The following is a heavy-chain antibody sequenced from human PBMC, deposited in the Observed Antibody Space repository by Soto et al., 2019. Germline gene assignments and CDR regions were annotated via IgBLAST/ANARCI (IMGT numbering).Heavy chain of an antibody. CDR2: IYYSGST. Sequence: SETLSLTCTVSGGSISSYYWSWIRQPPGKGLEWIGYIYYSGSTNYNPSLKSRVTISVDTSRNQFSLKLSSVTAADTAVYYCARSYSSSWYGMDVWGQGTTVTVSS. CDR3: ARSYSSSWYGMDV. J-gene: IGHJ6*02. V-gene: IGHV4-59*01. CDR1: GGSISSYY. D-gene: IGHD6-13*01.